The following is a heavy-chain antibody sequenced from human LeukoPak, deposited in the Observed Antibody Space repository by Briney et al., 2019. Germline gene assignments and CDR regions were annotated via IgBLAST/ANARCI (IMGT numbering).Heavy chain of an antibody. CDR1: GGSISSYY. CDR2: IYYSGST. Sequence: PSETLSLTCTVSGGSISSYYWSWIRQPPGKGLEWIGYIYYSGSTNYNPSLKSRVTISVDTSKNQFSLKLSSVTAADTAVYYCARPLESYPAEYFQHWGQGTLVTVSS. J-gene: IGHJ1*01. CDR3: ARPLESYPAEYFQH. V-gene: IGHV4-59*01. D-gene: IGHD1-26*01.